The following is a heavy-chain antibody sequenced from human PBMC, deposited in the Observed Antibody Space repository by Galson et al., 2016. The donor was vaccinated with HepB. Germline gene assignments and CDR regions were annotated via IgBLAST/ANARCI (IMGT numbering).Heavy chain of an antibody. CDR2: IYWDDDK. CDR3: ASAATWRYDFDY. V-gene: IGHV2-5*02. Sequence: PALVKPTQTLTLTCAFSGFSLTTGGVGVGWIRQPPGKALEWLALIYWDDDKRYSPSRQNRLTITKDTSKNQVVLTLTNGDPMDNATYYWASAATWRYDFDYWGQGTLVTVSS. D-gene: IGHD3-16*01. CDR1: GFSLTTGGVG. J-gene: IGHJ4*02.